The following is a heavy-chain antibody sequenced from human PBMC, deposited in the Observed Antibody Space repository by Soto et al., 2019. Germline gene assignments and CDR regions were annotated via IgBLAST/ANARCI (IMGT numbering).Heavy chain of an antibody. CDR3: AKSSSSSTFDY. CDR2: ISGSDDST. D-gene: IGHD6-6*01. CDR1: GFTFSSYA. J-gene: IGHJ4*02. Sequence: EVQLLESGGGLVQPGESLRLSCAASGFTFSSYAMSWVRQAPGKGLEWDSVISGSDDSTYYADSVKGRFTISRDNSKNPLYLQLNRLRAEDTAVYYCAKSSSSSTFDYWGQGTLVTVSS. V-gene: IGHV3-23*01.